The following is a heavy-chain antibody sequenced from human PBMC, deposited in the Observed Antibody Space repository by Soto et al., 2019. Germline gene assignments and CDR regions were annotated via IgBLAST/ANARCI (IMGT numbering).Heavy chain of an antibody. CDR1: GFTFSSYG. V-gene: IGHV3-30*18. J-gene: IGHJ6*02. Sequence: QVQLVESGGGVVQPGRSLRLSCAASGFTFSSYGMQWVRQAPGKGLEWVALISHDGSNKYYVDSVKGLFTISIDNSKNTLFLQMNSLGAGDTAVYYCAKDRLRGGFLTTATTNGMDVWGQGTTVTVSS. D-gene: IGHD1-26*01. CDR3: AKDRLRGGFLTTATTNGMDV. CDR2: ISHDGSNK.